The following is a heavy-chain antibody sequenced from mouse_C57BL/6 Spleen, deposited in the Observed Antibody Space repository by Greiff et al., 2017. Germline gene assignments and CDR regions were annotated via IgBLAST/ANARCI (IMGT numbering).Heavy chain of an antibody. CDR1: GYTFTSYW. CDR2: IDPSDSST. CDR3: ARSPIYYGNFNAMDY. D-gene: IGHD2-1*01. Sequence: QVQLQQSGAELVMPGASVKLSCKASGYTFTSYWMHWVKQRPGQGLEWIGEIDPSDSSTNYNQKFKGKSTLTVDKSSSTAYMQLSSLTSEDSAVYYWARSPIYYGNFNAMDYWGQGTSVTVSS. J-gene: IGHJ4*01. V-gene: IGHV1-69*01.